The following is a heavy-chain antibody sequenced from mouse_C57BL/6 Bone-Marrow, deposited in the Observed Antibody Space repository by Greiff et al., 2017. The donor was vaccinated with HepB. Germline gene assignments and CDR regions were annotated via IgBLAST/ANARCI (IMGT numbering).Heavy chain of an antibody. D-gene: IGHD2-1*01. CDR1: GYTFTSYW. Sequence: QVQLKQPGAELVRPGTSVKLSCKASGYTFTSYWMHWVKQRPGQGLEWIGVIDPSDSYTNYNQKFKGKATLTVDTSSSTAYMQLSSLTSEDSAVYYCARDGNYGIGAYWGQGTLVTVSA. CDR2: IDPSDSYT. J-gene: IGHJ3*01. CDR3: ARDGNYGIGAY. V-gene: IGHV1-59*01.